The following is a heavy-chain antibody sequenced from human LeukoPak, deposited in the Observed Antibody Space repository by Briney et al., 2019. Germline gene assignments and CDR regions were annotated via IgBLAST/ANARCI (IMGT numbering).Heavy chain of an antibody. V-gene: IGHV3-64*01. CDR3: ARGPTVTTFRTHFDY. CDR1: GFTFSSYA. J-gene: IGHJ4*02. CDR2: ISSNGGST. D-gene: IGHD4-17*01. Sequence: GGSLRLSCAASGFTFSSYAMHWVRQAPGKGLEYVSAISSNGGSTYYANSVKGRFTISRDNSKNTLYLQMGSLRAEDMAVYYCARGPTVTTFRTHFDYWGQGTLVTLSS.